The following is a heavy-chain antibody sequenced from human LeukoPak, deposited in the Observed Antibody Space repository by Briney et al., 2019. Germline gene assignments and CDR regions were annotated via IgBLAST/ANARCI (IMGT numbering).Heavy chain of an antibody. J-gene: IGHJ6*02. CDR2: ICGSGGST. CDR1: GFTFSSYA. V-gene: IGHV3-23*01. D-gene: IGHD6-19*01. CDR3: AKDLAVARTLYYYYGMDV. Sequence: GGSLRLSCAASGFTFSSYAMSWVRQAPGKGLEWVSAICGSGGSTYYADSVKGRFTISRDNSKNTLYLQMNSLRAEDTAVYYCAKDLAVARTLYYYYGMDVWGQGTTVTVSS.